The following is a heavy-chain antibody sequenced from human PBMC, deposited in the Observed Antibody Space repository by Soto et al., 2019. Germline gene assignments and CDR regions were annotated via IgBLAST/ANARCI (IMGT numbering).Heavy chain of an antibody. Sequence: ASVKVSCKASGYTFTSYYMHWVRQAPGQGLEWMGIINPSGGSTSYAQKFQGRVTMTRDTSTSTVYMELSSLRSEDTAVYYCASWTRCTSTSCYNGPGVAFDIWGQGTMVTV. D-gene: IGHD2-2*02. V-gene: IGHV1-46*01. CDR2: INPSGGST. CDR1: GYTFTSYY. J-gene: IGHJ3*02. CDR3: ASWTRCTSTSCYNGPGVAFDI.